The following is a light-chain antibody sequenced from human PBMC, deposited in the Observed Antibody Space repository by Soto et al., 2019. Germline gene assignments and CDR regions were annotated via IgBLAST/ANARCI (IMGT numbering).Light chain of an antibody. CDR1: NSNMGRNY. CDR3: AVWDNSLNGVA. V-gene: IGLV1-47*01. Sequence: QSVLTQTPSASGTPGQRVTISCSGSNSNMGRNYVYWYQQVPGTAPKLLMYRNDVRHSGVPDRITGSKSGTSASLAISGLRSEDEADYYCAVWDNSLNGVAFGGGTKLTVL. CDR2: RND. J-gene: IGLJ2*01.